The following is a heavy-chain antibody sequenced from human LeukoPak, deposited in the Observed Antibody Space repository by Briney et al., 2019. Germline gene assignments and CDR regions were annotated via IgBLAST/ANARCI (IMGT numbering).Heavy chain of an antibody. J-gene: IGHJ3*02. Sequence: ASVKVSCKASGYTFTSYYMHWVRQAPGQGLEWMGIINPSGGSTSYAQKFQGRVTMTSDTSTSTVYMELSSLRSEDTAVYYCARAHCSSTSCSNDVFDIWGQGTMVTVSS. CDR3: ARAHCSSTSCSNDVFDI. D-gene: IGHD2-2*01. CDR2: INPSGGST. CDR1: GYTFTSYY. V-gene: IGHV1-46*01.